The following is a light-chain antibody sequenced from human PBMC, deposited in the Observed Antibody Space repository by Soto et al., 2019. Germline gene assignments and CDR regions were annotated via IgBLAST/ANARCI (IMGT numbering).Light chain of an antibody. Sequence: DIQMTQSPSTLCASVGDTVTITCRASQSISSWLAWYQQKPGKAPKLLIYKASSLESGVPSRFSGSGSGTEFTLTISSLQPDDFATYYCQQYNSYPLTFGQGTRLEIK. CDR1: QSISSW. CDR2: KAS. J-gene: IGKJ5*01. V-gene: IGKV1-5*03. CDR3: QQYNSYPLT.